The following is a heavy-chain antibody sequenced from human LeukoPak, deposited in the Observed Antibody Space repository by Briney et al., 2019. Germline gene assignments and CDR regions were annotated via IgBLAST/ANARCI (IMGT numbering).Heavy chain of an antibody. CDR2: IKLDGSEK. D-gene: IGHD3-3*01. V-gene: IGHV3-7*03. CDR1: GFTLNRCW. CDR3: ARDQYDTWSRRGNFDS. Sequence: GSLRLSCVVSGFTLNRCWMNWVRQAPGKGLEWVANIKLDGSEKNYVDSVKGRFTISRDNTKNPLYLQMNSLRAEDTAVFYCARDQYDTWSRRGNFDSWGQGTLVIVSS. J-gene: IGHJ4*02.